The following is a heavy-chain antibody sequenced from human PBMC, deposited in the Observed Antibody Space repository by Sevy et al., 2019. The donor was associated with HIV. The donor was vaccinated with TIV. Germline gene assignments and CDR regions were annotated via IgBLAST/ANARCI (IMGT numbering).Heavy chain of an antibody. CDR2: ISSSSNYI. Sequence: GGSLRLSCIASGFTFSRSSMNWVRQAPGKGLEWVSSISSSSNYIYYADSMKGRFTISRDNAKNSSYLQMNSLRAEDTAVDYGAGDRREMVKGADDSFHIWGQGTMVTVSS. V-gene: IGHV3-21*01. CDR3: AGDRREMVKGADDSFHI. J-gene: IGHJ3*02. CDR1: GFTFSRSS. D-gene: IGHD3-10*01.